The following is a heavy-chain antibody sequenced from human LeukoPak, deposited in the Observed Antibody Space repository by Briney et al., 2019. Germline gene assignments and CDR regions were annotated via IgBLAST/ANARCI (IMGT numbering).Heavy chain of an antibody. CDR3: ARVGDHYYHMDV. Sequence: ASVTVSCKASGYTFINFGISWVRQAPGQGLEWMAWISAYNGNTNYAQKFQGRVTMTTDTSTSTAYMELRSLTSDDTAMYYCARVGDHYYHMDVWGKGTTVTMSS. V-gene: IGHV1-18*01. J-gene: IGHJ6*03. CDR1: GYTFINFG. D-gene: IGHD3-10*01. CDR2: ISAYNGNT.